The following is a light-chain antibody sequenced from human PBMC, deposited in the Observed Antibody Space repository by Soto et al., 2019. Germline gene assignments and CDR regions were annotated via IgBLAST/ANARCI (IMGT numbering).Light chain of an antibody. V-gene: IGLV2-14*01. CDR2: DVS. CDR1: SSDVGGYDY. CDR3: SSYASSSTLV. Sequence: QSALTQPASVSGSPGQSITISCTGTSSDVGGYDYVSWYQQHPGKVPKLMIYDVSSRPSGVSNRFSGSKSGNTASLTLSGLQAEDEADYYCSSYASSSTLVFGGGTKLTVL. J-gene: IGLJ2*01.